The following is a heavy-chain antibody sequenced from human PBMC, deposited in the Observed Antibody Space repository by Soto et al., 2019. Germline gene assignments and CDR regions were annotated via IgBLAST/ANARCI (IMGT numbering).Heavy chain of an antibody. V-gene: IGHV4-31*02. CDR2: ISSSGST. CDR3: ARSGVTGIVIPSHWFDP. Sequence: SETLSLTCTASGDSIGGVGYWSWIRQFPGRGVEWIGCISSSGSTYYNPALNNRISLSLDTSQNQFSLKLLSVTAADTAIYYCARSGVTGIVIPSHWFDPWGQGTLVTVSS. J-gene: IGHJ5*02. D-gene: IGHD2-21*02. CDR1: GDSIGGVGY.